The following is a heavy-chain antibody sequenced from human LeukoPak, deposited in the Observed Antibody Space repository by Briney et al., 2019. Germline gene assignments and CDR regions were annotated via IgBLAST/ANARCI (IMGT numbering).Heavy chain of an antibody. CDR3: AKSGAVTTVGATDY. CDR2: ISGSGGST. Sequence: GGSLRLSCAASGFTFSSYAMSWVRQAPGKGLEWVSAISGSGGSTYYADSVKGRFTISRDNSKNTLYLQMNSLRAEDTAVYYCAKSGAVTTVGATDYWGQGTLVTVSS. D-gene: IGHD4-23*01. J-gene: IGHJ4*02. CDR1: GFTFSSYA. V-gene: IGHV3-23*01.